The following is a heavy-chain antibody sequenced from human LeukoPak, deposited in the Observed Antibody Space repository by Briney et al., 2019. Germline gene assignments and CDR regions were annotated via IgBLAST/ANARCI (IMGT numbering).Heavy chain of an antibody. CDR1: GFTFSSYA. CDR2: ISYDGSNK. CDR3: ASNYYDSSGLLDY. V-gene: IGHV3-30-3*01. Sequence: GGSLRLSCAASGFTFSSYAMHWVRQAPGKGLEWVAVISYDGSNKYYADSVKGRFTISRDNAKNTLYLQMNSLRAEDTAVYYCASNYYDSSGLLDYWGQGTLVTVSS. J-gene: IGHJ4*02. D-gene: IGHD3-22*01.